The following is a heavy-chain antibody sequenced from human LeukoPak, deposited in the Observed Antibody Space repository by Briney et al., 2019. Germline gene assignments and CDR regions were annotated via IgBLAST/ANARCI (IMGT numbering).Heavy chain of an antibody. D-gene: IGHD3-22*01. V-gene: IGHV3-7*01. J-gene: IGHJ4*02. CDR1: GFTFRNYC. CDR3: ARVYYQDSGTSYRHLDY. CDR2: IKQDESEK. Sequence: GGSLRLSCAAFGFTFRNYCMTWVRQVPGKGLEWVASIKQDESEKYFLDSVKGRFTISRDNAENSLYLQMNSLRAEDTAVYYCARVYYQDSGTSYRHLDYWGQGTLVTVSS.